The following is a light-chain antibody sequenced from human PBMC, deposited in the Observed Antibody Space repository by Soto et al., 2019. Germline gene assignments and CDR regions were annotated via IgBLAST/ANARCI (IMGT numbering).Light chain of an antibody. CDR2: ASS. Sequence: EIVLTQSPGTLSLXPVERSTLSCKTSQSRGSNFLAWYQHKPGQAPRLLIYASSNRATGIPDRFSGSASGTDFTLTINRLEPEDFAVYYCQLYCISTNFGQGTRLEIK. CDR3: QLYCISTN. J-gene: IGKJ5*01. V-gene: IGKV3-20*01. CDR1: QSRGSNF.